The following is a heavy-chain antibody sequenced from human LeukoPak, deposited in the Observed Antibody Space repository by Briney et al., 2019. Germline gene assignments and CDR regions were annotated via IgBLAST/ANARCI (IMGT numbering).Heavy chain of an antibody. Sequence: PGGSLRLSCAASGFTFSSYWMSWVRQAPGKGLEWVANIKQDGSEKYYVDSAKGRFTISRDNAKNSLYLQMNSLRAEDTAVYYCARNYGDYVGYFDYWGQGTLVTVSS. V-gene: IGHV3-7*01. CDR2: IKQDGSEK. CDR3: ARNYGDYVGYFDY. J-gene: IGHJ4*02. CDR1: GFTFSSYW. D-gene: IGHD4-17*01.